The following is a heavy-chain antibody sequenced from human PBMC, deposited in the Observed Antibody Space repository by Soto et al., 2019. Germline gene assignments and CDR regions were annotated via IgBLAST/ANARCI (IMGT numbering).Heavy chain of an antibody. CDR2: IYYSGST. CDR3: ARVGGINWFDP. D-gene: IGHD3-16*01. CDR1: GGSISSGGYY. J-gene: IGHJ5*02. Sequence: QVQLQESGPGLVKPSQTLSLTCTVSGGSISSGGYYWSWIRQHPGKGLEWIGYIYYSGSTYYNPSLKXRXTXSXXTSKNQFSLKRSSVTAADTAVYYCARVGGINWFDPWGQGTLVTVSS. V-gene: IGHV4-31*03.